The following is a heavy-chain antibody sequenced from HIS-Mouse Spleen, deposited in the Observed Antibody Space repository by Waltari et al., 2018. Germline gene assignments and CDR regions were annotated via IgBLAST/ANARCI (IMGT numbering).Heavy chain of an antibody. CDR2: ITPTTGNT. J-gene: IGHJ4*02. CDR1: GYTFTSYD. Sequence: QVQLVQSGAEVKKPGASVKVSCKASGYTFTSYDINWVRQATGQGLGGMGWITPTTGNTGSAQKFQGRVTMPRNTSISTAYMELSSLRSEDTAVYYCARGLTGDLDYWGQGTLVTVSS. CDR3: ARGLTGDLDY. D-gene: IGHD7-27*01. V-gene: IGHV1-8*01.